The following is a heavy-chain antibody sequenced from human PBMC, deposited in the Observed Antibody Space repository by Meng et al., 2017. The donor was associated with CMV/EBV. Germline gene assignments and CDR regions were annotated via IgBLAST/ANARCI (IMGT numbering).Heavy chain of an antibody. J-gene: IGHJ6*02. Sequence: SETLSLTCAVYGGSFSGYYWSWIRQPPGKGLEWIGEINHSGSTNYNPSFKSRVTISVDTSKNQFSLKLSSVTAADTAVYYCARSRYCSSTSCYRGNYYYYGMDVWGQGTTVTVSS. D-gene: IGHD2-2*02. CDR1: GGSFSGYY. CDR2: INHSGST. V-gene: IGHV4-34*01. CDR3: ARSRYCSSTSCYRGNYYYYGMDV.